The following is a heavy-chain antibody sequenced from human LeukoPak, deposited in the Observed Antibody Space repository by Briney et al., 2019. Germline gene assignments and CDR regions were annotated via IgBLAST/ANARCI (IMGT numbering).Heavy chain of an antibody. CDR2: ISSSSSYI. V-gene: IGHV3-21*01. Sequence: GSLRLSCAASGFTFSSYSMNWVRQAPGKGLEWVSSISSSSSYIYYADSVKGRFTISRDNAKNSLYLQMNSLRAEDTAVYYCARDLGGGGIFDYWGQGTLATVSS. J-gene: IGHJ4*02. D-gene: IGHD3-16*01. CDR1: GFTFSSYS. CDR3: ARDLGGGGIFDY.